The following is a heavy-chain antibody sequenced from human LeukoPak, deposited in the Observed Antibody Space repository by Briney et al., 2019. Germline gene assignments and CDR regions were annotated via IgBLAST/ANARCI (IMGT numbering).Heavy chain of an antibody. V-gene: IGHV3-48*03. J-gene: IGHJ4*02. CDR1: GXTFSSYE. D-gene: IGHD5-12*01. Sequence: PGGSLRLSCVVSGXTFSSYEMNWVRQAPGKGLEWVSYISSSGSTIKYADSVKGRFTTSRDNAKNSLYLQMNSLRVEDTAVYYCARGRKSGYVEFDYWGQGNLVTVSS. CDR3: ARGRKSGYVEFDY. CDR2: ISSSGSTI.